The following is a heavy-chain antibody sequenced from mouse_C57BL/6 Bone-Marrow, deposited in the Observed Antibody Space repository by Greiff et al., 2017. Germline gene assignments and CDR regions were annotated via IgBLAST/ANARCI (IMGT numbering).Heavy chain of an antibody. CDR2: IDPENGDT. CDR1: GFNIKDDY. V-gene: IGHV14-4*01. CDR3: TAGGYGTWFAY. D-gene: IGHD2-1*01. J-gene: IGHJ3*01. Sequence: EVQLQQSGAELVRPGASVKLSCTASGFNIKDDYMHWVKQRPEQGLEWIGWIDPENGDTEYASKFQGKATITADTSSTTAYLKLSSLTSEDTAVYYCTAGGYGTWFAYWGQGTRVTVSA.